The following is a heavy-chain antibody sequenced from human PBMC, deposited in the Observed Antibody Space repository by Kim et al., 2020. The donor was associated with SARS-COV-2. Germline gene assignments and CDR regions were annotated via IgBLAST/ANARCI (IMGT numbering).Heavy chain of an antibody. Sequence: SETLSLTCTVSGGSISSSSYYWGWIRQPPGKGLEWIGSIYYSGSTYYNPSLKSRVTISVDTSKNQFSLKLSSVTAADTAVYYCARRKGSSWIWGQGTLVTVSS. CDR3: ARRKGSSWI. J-gene: IGHJ4*02. CDR2: IYYSGST. CDR1: GGSISSSSYY. D-gene: IGHD6-13*01. V-gene: IGHV4-39*01.